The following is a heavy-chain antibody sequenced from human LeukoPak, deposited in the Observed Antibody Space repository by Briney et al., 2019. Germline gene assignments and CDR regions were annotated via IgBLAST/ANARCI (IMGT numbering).Heavy chain of an antibody. V-gene: IGHV3-23*01. J-gene: IGHJ4*02. D-gene: IGHD3-22*01. Sequence: GGSLRFSCAASGFTFSSYAMSWVRQAPGKGLEWVSAISGSGGSTYYADSVKGRFTISRDNSKNTLYLQMNSLRAEDTAVYYCAKDYYDTYQYYWGQGTLVTVSS. CDR2: ISGSGGST. CDR1: GFTFSSYA. CDR3: AKDYYDTYQYY.